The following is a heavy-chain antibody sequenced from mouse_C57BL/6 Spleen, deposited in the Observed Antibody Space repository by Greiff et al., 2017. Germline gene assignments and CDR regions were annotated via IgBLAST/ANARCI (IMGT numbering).Heavy chain of an antibody. CDR3: AKNYGSSSGYAMDY. CDR2: IYPGSGNT. J-gene: IGHJ4*01. CDR1: GYTFTDYY. D-gene: IGHD1-1*01. Sequence: VQLQQSGAELVRPGASVKLSCKASGYTFTDYYINWVKQRPGQGLEWIARIYPGSGNTYYNEKFKGKATLTAEKSSSTAYMQLSSLTSEDSAVYFCAKNYGSSSGYAMDYWGQGTSVTVSS. V-gene: IGHV1-76*01.